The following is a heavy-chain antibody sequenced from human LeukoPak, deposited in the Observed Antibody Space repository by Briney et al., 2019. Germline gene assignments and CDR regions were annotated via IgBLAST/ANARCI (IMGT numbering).Heavy chain of an antibody. V-gene: IGHV3-30*03. CDR1: GFTFSSYG. Sequence: PGGSLRLPCAASGFTFSSYGMHWVRQAPGKGLEWVAVISYDGGNKYYADSVKGRFTISRDNSKNTLYLQMNSLRAEDTAVYYCADTDRYYAPFDYWGQGTLVTVSS. D-gene: IGHD2-2*01. CDR3: ADTDRYYAPFDY. CDR2: ISYDGGNK. J-gene: IGHJ4*02.